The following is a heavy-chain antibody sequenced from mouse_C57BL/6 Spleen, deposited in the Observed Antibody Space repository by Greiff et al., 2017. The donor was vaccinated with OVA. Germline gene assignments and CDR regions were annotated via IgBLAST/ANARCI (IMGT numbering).Heavy chain of an antibody. CDR3: ARDGSSYRYFGG. Sequence: QVQLQQPGAELVKPGASVKLSCKASGYTFTSYWMQWVKQRPGQGLEWIGEIDPSDSYTNYNQKFKGKATLTVDTSSSTAYMQLSSLTSEDSAVYYCARDGSSYRYFGGWGTGTTVTVSS. CDR2: IDPSDSYT. J-gene: IGHJ1*03. CDR1: GYTFTSYW. V-gene: IGHV1-50*01.